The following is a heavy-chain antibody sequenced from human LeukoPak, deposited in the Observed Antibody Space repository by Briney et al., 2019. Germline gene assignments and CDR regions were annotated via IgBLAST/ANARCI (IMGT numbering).Heavy chain of an antibody. J-gene: IGHJ4*02. CDR3: AREELLQGDYFDY. CDR1: GGSISSGSYY. D-gene: IGHD1-26*01. Sequence: SETLSLTCTVSGGSISSGSYYWSWIRQPAGKGLEWIGRIYTSGSTNYNPSLKSRVTISVDTSKNQFSLKLSSVTAADTAVYYCAREELLQGDYFDYWGQGTLVTVSS. V-gene: IGHV4-61*02. CDR2: IYTSGST.